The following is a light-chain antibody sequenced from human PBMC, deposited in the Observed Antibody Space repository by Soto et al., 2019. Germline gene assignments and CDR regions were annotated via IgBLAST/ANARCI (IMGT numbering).Light chain of an antibody. CDR3: CSYAGIYTLV. CDR2: DVS. CDR1: STDVGGYNY. V-gene: IGLV2-11*01. Sequence: QSALTQPRSVSGSPGQSVTISCTGTSTDVGGYNYVSWYQQYPGKAPKLMISDVSERPSGVPDRFSGSKSGNTASLTISGLQAEDEADYYCCSYAGIYTLVFGGGTKLTVL. J-gene: IGLJ2*01.